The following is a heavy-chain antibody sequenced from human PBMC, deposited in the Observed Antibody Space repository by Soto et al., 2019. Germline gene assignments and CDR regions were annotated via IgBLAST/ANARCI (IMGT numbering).Heavy chain of an antibody. CDR2: ISYDGSNK. CDR3: AKARGNWNYFYYYGMDV. Sequence: QVQLVESGGGVVQPARSLRLSCAASGFTFSSYAMHWVRQAPGKGLEWVAVISYDGSNKYYTDSVKGRFTIFRDNSKNTLYLQMNSLRAEDTAVYYCAKARGNWNYFYYYGMDVWGQGTTVTVSS. D-gene: IGHD1-20*01. V-gene: IGHV3-30*18. J-gene: IGHJ6*02. CDR1: GFTFSSYA.